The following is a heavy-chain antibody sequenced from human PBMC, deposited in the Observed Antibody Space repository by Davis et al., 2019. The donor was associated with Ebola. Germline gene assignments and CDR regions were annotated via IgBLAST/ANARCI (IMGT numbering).Heavy chain of an antibody. CDR2: ISGRGDST. D-gene: IGHD5-24*01. V-gene: IGHV3-23*01. CDR3: AKDRRGYNSAADY. CDR1: GFPFSTYA. Sequence: GESLKISCAASGFPFSTYAMSWVRQAPGQGLEWVSTISGRGDSTHYADSVRGRFTISRDNSRSTLYVQMNSLRAEDTAAYYCAKDRRGYNSAADYWGQGTLVTVSS. J-gene: IGHJ4*02.